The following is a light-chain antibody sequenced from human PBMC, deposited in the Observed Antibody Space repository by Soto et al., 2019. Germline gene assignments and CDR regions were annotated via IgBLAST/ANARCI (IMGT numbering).Light chain of an antibody. J-gene: IGLJ1*01. Sequence: QSVLTQPASVSGSPGQSITISCTGTSRDVGGYNYVSWYQHYPDKAPKLIIYDVTSRPSGVSDRFSGSKSGNTASLTISGLQAEDEADYYCVSYATSTTLYVFGSGTKLTVL. CDR2: DVT. V-gene: IGLV2-14*01. CDR1: SRDVGGYNY. CDR3: VSYATSTTLYV.